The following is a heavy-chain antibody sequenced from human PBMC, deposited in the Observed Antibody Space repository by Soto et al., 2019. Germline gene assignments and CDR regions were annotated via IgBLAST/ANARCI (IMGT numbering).Heavy chain of an antibody. D-gene: IGHD4-4*01. CDR2: ISGSGGST. CDR1: GFTFSNYA. Sequence: EVQLLDSGGALVQPGGSLRLSCAASGFTFSNYAMSWVRQAPGKGLDWVSVISGSGGSTYYADSVKGRFTISRDNSKNTLYLQMNSLRAEDTAVYYCAKSSSGVTTSDDYWGQGTLVTVSS. V-gene: IGHV3-23*01. J-gene: IGHJ4*02. CDR3: AKSSSGVTTSDDY.